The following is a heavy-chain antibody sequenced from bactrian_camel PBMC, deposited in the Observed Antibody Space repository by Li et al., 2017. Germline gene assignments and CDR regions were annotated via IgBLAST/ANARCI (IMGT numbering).Heavy chain of an antibody. D-gene: IGHD2*01. CDR2: ISDDGST. Sequence: HVQLVESGGGSVQAGGSLRLACSASGATFDDSDLGWYRQAHGNECELVAIISDDGSTRYEDSVKGRFTISQDNAKNTIYLQINSLKPEDTAMYYCAAGTRSYTGDLCSVFVGRFMYRGQGTQVTVS. J-gene: IGHJ4*01. V-gene: IGHV3S55*01. CDR1: GATFDDSD. CDR3: AAGTRSYTGDLCSVFVGRFMY.